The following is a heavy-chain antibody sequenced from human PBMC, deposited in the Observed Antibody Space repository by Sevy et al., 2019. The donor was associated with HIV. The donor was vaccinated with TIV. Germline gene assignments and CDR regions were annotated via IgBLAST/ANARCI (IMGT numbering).Heavy chain of an antibody. J-gene: IGHJ4*02. CDR3: ARDRLEYYNDSSGFEGGYFDY. CDR1: GFTFSSYW. D-gene: IGHD3-22*01. V-gene: IGHV3-7*03. CDR2: IKQDGSEK. Sequence: GGSLRLSCAASGFTFSSYWMSWVRQAPGKGLEWVANIKQDGSEKYYVDAVKGRFTISRDNAKNSLYLQMNSLRAEDTAVYYCARDRLEYYNDSSGFEGGYFDYWGQGTLVTVSS.